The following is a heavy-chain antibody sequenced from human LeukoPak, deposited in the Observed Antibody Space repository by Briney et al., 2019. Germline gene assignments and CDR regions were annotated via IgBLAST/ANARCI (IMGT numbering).Heavy chain of an antibody. CDR3: ARDQGSMIVVRMTNWYFNL. V-gene: IGHV3-7*01. CDR2: INQDGSEI. D-gene: IGHD3-22*01. CDR1: GFTFSNYW. J-gene: IGHJ2*01. Sequence: GGSLRLSCAASGFTFSNYWMSWVRQAPGKGLEWLANINQDGSEIYYVDSVKGRFTISRDNGKNSLYLQINSLRADDTAVYYCARDQGSMIVVRMTNWYFNLWGRGALVTVSS.